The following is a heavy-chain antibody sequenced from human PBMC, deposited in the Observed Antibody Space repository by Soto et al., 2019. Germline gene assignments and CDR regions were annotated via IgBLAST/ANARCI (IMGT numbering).Heavy chain of an antibody. J-gene: IGHJ6*03. CDR2: IWYDGSNK. V-gene: IGHV3-33*08. CDR1: ELTFSSYW. CDR3: ARDVRHYDILTGYDPPDYYYYMDV. D-gene: IGHD3-9*01. Sequence: PGGSLRLSCVVSELTFSSYWVNWVRQAPGKGLEWVAVIWYDGSNKYYADSVKGRFTISRDNSKNTLYLQMNSLRAEDTAVYYCARDVRHYDILTGYDPPDYYYYMDVRGKGTTVTVSS.